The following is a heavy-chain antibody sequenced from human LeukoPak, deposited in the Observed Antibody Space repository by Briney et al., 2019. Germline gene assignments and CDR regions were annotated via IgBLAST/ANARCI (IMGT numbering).Heavy chain of an antibody. CDR3: ASPGLLNYFDY. D-gene: IGHD5-18*01. J-gene: IGHJ4*02. CDR2: ISSSSSTI. Sequence: GGSLRLSCAASGFTFSSYSMNWVRQAPGKGLEWVSYISSSSSTIYYADSVKGRFTISRDNAKNPLYLQMNSLRAEDTAVYYCASPGLLNYFDYWGQGTLVTVSS. V-gene: IGHV3-48*01. CDR1: GFTFSSYS.